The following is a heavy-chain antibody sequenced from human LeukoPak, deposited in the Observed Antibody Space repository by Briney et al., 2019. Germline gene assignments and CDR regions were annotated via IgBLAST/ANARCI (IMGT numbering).Heavy chain of an antibody. Sequence: ASVKVSCKASGYTFTSYYMHWVRQAPGQGLEWMGIINPSGGSTSYAQKFQGRVTMTRDTSTSTVYMELSSLRSEDTAVYYCARASLYCSGGSCYYNWLDPWGQGTLVTVSS. V-gene: IGHV1-46*01. D-gene: IGHD2-15*01. CDR2: INPSGGST. CDR3: ARASLYCSGGSCYYNWLDP. CDR1: GYTFTSYY. J-gene: IGHJ5*02.